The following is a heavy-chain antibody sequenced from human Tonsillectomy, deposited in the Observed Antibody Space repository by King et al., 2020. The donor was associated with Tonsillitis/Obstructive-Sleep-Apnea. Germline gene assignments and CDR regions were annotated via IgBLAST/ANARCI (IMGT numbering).Heavy chain of an antibody. J-gene: IGHJ6*03. CDR3: ARIGVYYYYMDV. V-gene: IGHV4-59*01. CDR2: IYYRGST. D-gene: IGHD3-16*01. CDR1: GGSISSYY. Sequence: QLQESGPGLVKPSENLSLTCTVSGGSISSYYWRWIRQPPGKGLEWIGYIYYRGSTNYNSSIKSRVTISVDTSKNQFSLKLSSVTAADTAVYYCARIGVYYYYMDVWGKGTTVTVSS.